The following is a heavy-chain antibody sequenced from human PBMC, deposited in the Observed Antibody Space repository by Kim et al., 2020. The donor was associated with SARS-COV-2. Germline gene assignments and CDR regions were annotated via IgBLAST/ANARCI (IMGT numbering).Heavy chain of an antibody. CDR1: GGSFSGYY. J-gene: IGHJ6*02. CDR3: ARLTYLGYYYGMDV. D-gene: IGHD3-10*01. Sequence: SETLSLTCAVYGGSFSGYYWSWIRQPPGKGLEWIGEINHSGSTNYNPSLKSRVTISVDTSKNQFSLKLSSVTAADTAVYYCARLTYLGYYYGMDVWGQGTTVTVSS. CDR2: INHSGST. V-gene: IGHV4-34*01.